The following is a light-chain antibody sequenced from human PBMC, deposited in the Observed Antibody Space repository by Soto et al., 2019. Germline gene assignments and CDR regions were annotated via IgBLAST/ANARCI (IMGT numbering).Light chain of an antibody. Sequence: QSALTQPASVSGSPGQSITISCTGTSSDVGGYNYVSWYQQHPGKAPKLLIYGVSNRPSEVSNRFSASKSGITASLTISGLQADDEADYYCTSYTFSSTPVVFGGGTQLTVL. J-gene: IGLJ2*01. CDR3: TSYTFSSTPVV. V-gene: IGLV2-14*01. CDR2: GVS. CDR1: SSDVGGYNY.